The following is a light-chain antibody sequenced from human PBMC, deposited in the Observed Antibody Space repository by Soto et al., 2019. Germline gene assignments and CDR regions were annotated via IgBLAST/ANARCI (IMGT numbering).Light chain of an antibody. J-gene: IGKJ1*01. CDR2: GAS. CDR1: QSISSN. CDR3: QNYNNWPTWT. V-gene: IGKV3-15*01. Sequence: EIVMTQSPATLSVSPGERATVSCTASQSISSNLAWYQQRPGQAPRLLIYGASTRATAIPGRFSGSGSGTEFTLTINGLQSEDFAVYYCQNYNNWPTWTFGQGTKVEIK.